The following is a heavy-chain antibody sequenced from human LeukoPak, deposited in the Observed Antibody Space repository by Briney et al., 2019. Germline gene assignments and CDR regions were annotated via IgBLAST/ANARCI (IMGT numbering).Heavy chain of an antibody. CDR1: GYTFTSYY. V-gene: IGHV1-2*06. CDR3: ARLRGYYDFWIDS. Sequence: ASVKVSCKASGYTFTSYYMHWVRQAPGQGLEWMGRINPNSGDTNYAQKFQGSVTMTRDTSISTAYLELSRLRSDDTAVYYCARLRGYYDFWIDSWGQGTLVTVSS. J-gene: IGHJ4*02. CDR2: INPNSGDT. D-gene: IGHD3-3*01.